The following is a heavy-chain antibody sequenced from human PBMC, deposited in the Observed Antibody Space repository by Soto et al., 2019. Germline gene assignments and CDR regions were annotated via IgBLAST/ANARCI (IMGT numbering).Heavy chain of an antibody. CDR3: ARESLGSGWYPYYYYGMDV. D-gene: IGHD6-19*01. CDR2: TYYISKWYN. CDR1: VDSVSSNSSA. V-gene: IGHV6-1*01. J-gene: IGHJ6*02. Sequence: HTLSLSCAISVDSVSSNSSALNWIIQSPSRGLEWLGRTYYISKWYNDYAVSVKSRITINPDTSKNQFSLQLNSVTPEDTAVYYCARESLGSGWYPYYYYGMDVWGQGTTVTVSS.